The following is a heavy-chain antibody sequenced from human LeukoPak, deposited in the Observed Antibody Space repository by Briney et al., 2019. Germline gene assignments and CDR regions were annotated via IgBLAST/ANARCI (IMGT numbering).Heavy chain of an antibody. D-gene: IGHD3-10*01. CDR1: GGSISSYY. J-gene: IGHJ4*02. CDR2: IYHSGST. Sequence: SETLSLTCTVSGGSISSYYWSWIRQPPGKGLEWIGYIYHSGSTNYNPSLKSRVTISVDTSKNQFSLKLSSVTAADTAVYYCARLYYGSGSGFDYWGQGTLVTVSS. CDR3: ARLYYGSGSGFDY. V-gene: IGHV4-59*08.